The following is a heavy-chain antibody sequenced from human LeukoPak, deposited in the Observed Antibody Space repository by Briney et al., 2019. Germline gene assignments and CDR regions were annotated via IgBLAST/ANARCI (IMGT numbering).Heavy chain of an antibody. CDR3: ARRVLTYYYDRHDAFDI. J-gene: IGHJ3*02. CDR1: GGSISSYY. D-gene: IGHD3-22*01. V-gene: IGHV4-59*08. CDR2: IYYSGST. Sequence: PSETLSLTCTVSGGSISSYYWSWIRQPPGKGLEWIGYIYYSGSTNYNPSLKSRVTISVDTSKNQFSLKLSSVTAADTAVYYCARRVLTYYYDRHDAFDIWGQGTMVTVSS.